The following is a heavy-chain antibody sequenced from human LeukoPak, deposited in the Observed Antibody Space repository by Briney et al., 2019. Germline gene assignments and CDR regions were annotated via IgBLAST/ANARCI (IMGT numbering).Heavy chain of an antibody. V-gene: IGHV4-61*02. J-gene: IGHJ5*02. CDR1: GGSISSDIFC. CDR2: IYASGST. Sequence: SETLSLTCTVSGGSISSDIFCWSWIRQPAGKGLEWIGRIYASGSTTYNSSLKSRVAISIDTSKNQFSLQLTSVTAADTAVYYCAGTRRYCSGGSCYNWFDPWGQGTLVTVSS. D-gene: IGHD2-15*01. CDR3: AGTRRYCSGGSCYNWFDP.